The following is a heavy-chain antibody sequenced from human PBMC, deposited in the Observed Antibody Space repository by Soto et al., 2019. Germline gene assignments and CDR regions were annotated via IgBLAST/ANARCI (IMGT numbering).Heavy chain of an antibody. Sequence: ASVEVSCKASGYTFTSYGISWVRQAPGQGLEWMGWISAYNGNTNYAQKLQGRVTMTTDTSTSTAYMEVRSLRSDDPAVYYSASESYYGSGPTNCGQETLVTVGS. CDR1: GYTFTSYG. CDR2: ISAYNGNT. J-gene: IGHJ4*02. D-gene: IGHD3-10*01. V-gene: IGHV1-18*01. CDR3: ASESYYGSGPTN.